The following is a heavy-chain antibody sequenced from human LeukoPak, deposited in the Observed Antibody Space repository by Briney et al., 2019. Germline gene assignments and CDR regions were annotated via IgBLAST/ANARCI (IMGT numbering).Heavy chain of an antibody. Sequence: ASVKVSCEASGYPFTRYGISWVRQAPGQGLEWMGWINPDNGNTKYAQKFQGRVTMTTDTSTSTAHMELRSLRSDDTAVYYCATYYCSTTRCYPYLFDYWGQGTLVTVSS. D-gene: IGHD2-2*01. CDR3: ATYYCSTTRCYPYLFDY. CDR1: GYPFTRYG. J-gene: IGHJ4*02. V-gene: IGHV1-18*01. CDR2: INPDNGNT.